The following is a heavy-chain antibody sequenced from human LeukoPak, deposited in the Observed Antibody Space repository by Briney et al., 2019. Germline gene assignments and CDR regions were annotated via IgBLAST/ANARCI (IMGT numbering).Heavy chain of an antibody. CDR1: GFTFSSYA. CDR2: ISYDGSNK. J-gene: IGHJ6*02. CDR3: AKPVGATGLWYYGMDV. V-gene: IGHV3-30*04. Sequence: PGRSLRLSCAASGFTFSSYAMHWVRQAPGKGLEWVAVISYDGSNKYYADSVKGRFTISRDNSKNTLYLQMNSLRAEDTAVYYCAKPVGATGLWYYGMDVWGQGTTVTVSS. D-gene: IGHD1-26*01.